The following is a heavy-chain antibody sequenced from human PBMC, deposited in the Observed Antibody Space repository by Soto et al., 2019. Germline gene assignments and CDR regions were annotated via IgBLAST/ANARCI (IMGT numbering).Heavy chain of an antibody. CDR3: ARSTARIAFDI. D-gene: IGHD4-17*01. CDR2: IYYSGST. CDR1: GGSISSSSYY. J-gene: IGHJ3*02. Sequence: QLQLQESGPGLVKPSETLSLTCTVSGGSISSSSYYWGWIRQPPGKGLEWIGSIYYSGSTYYNPSLKSRVTISGDTSKNQCSLKLSSGTAADTAVYYCARSTARIAFDIWGQGTMVTVSS. V-gene: IGHV4-39*01.